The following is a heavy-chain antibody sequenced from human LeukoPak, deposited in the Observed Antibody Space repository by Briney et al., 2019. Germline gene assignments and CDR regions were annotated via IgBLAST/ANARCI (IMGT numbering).Heavy chain of an antibody. V-gene: IGHV3-30*18. D-gene: IGHD3-9*01. CDR1: GFTFSSN. CDR3: AKEHDRVHDAFDI. J-gene: IGHJ3*02. Sequence: PGGSLRLSCVVSGFTFSSNHWVRQAPGKGLEWVAVISYDGSKKYYADSVKGRFTISRDSSKNTLSLQMNSLRAEDTAVYYCAKEHDRVHDAFDIWGQGTMVTVSS. CDR2: ISYDGSKK.